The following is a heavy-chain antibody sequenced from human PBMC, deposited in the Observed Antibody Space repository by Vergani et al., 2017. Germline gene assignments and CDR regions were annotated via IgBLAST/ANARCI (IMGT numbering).Heavy chain of an antibody. CDR1: GFTFSSYA. CDR3: AKWGLMGSGTICGVVLSPSVFGFDY. J-gene: IGHJ4*02. CDR2: ISGSGGST. Sequence: EVQLLESGGGLVQPGGSLRLSCAASGFTFSSYAMSWVRQAPGKGLEWVSAISGSGGSTYYADSVKGRFTISRDNSKNTLYLQMNSLRAEDTAVYYCAKWGLMGSGTICGVVLSPSVFGFDYWGQGTLVTVSS. D-gene: IGHD3-3*01. V-gene: IGHV3-23*01.